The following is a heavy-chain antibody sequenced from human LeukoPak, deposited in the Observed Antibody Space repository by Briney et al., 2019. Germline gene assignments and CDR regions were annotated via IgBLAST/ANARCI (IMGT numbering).Heavy chain of an antibody. CDR2: ISYDGSNK. V-gene: IGHV3-30*04. D-gene: IGHD6-19*01. CDR1: GFTFSSYA. CDR3: ARAKDGYSSGWGHYYYYYMDV. J-gene: IGHJ6*03. Sequence: GGSLRLSCAASGFTFSSYAMHWVRQAPGKGLEWVAVISYDGSNKYYADSVKGRFTISRDNSKNTLYLQMNSLRAEDTAVYYCARAKDGYSSGWGHYYYYYMDVWGKGTTVTVSS.